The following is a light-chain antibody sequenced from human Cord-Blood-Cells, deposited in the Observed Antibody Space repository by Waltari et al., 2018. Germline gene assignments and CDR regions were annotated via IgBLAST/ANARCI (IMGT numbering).Light chain of an antibody. CDR1: QGISSA. V-gene: IGKV1-13*02. J-gene: IGKJ1*01. Sequence: GDRVTITRRASQGISSAIGWYQQKPGKAPKLMIYDASSLERGVPSRFSGSGSGTDFTLTISSLQPEDFATYYCQQFNSYPQTFGQGTKVEIK. CDR2: DAS. CDR3: QQFNSYPQT.